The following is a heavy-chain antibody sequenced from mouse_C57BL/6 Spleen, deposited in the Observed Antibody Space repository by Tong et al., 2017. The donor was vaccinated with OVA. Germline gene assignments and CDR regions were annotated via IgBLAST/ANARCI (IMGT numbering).Heavy chain of an antibody. CDR3: ASNWASWFAY. D-gene: IGHD4-1*01. V-gene: IGHV5-4*01. J-gene: IGHJ3*01. CDR2: ISDGGSYT. Sequence: EVQLQESGGGLVKPGGSLKLSCAASGFTFSSYAMSWVRQTPEKRLEWVATISDGGSYTYYPDNVKGRFTISRDNAKNNLYLQMSHLKSEDTAMYYCASNWASWFAYWGQGTLVTVS. CDR1: GFTFSSYA.